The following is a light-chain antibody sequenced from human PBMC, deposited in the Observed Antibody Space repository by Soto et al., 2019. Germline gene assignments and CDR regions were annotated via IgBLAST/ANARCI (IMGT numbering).Light chain of an antibody. Sequence: DIVLTQSPDSLAMSLAERATINCKSSQGLLSSADNLNYLAWCQQKPGQPPKLLILWASTRESGVPDRFSGSGSGTDLSLTISTLQAEDVATYYCHQHYSTPISFGQGTRLEIK. J-gene: IGKJ5*01. CDR2: WAS. CDR3: HQHYSTPIS. V-gene: IGKV4-1*01. CDR1: QGLLSSADNLNY.